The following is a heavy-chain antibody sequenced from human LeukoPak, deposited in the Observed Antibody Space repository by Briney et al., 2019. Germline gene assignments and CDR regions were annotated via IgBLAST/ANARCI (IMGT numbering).Heavy chain of an antibody. CDR3: AREVIEGAHFDY. CDR2: IYSGGST. D-gene: IGHD3-22*01. CDR1: GFTVSSNY. Sequence: GSLRLSCAASGFTVSSNYMSWVRQAPGKGLEWVPVIYSGGSTYYADSVKGRFTISRDNSKNTLYLQMGSLRTEDMAVYYCAREVIEGAHFDYWGQGTLVTVSS. J-gene: IGHJ4*02. V-gene: IGHV3-53*05.